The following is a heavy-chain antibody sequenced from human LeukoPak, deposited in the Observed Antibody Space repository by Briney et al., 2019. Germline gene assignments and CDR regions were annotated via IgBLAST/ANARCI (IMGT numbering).Heavy chain of an antibody. CDR2: MYLSGTT. CDR1: GDSINSLDL. CDR3: ASQGNGDYAPWAPFDY. Sequence: SGTLSLTCTVSGDSINSLDLWSWVRQPPGKGLEWIGEMYLSGTTHSNPSVKSRVTISIDKSKNQFFLNLSSVTAADTAVYYCASQGNGDYAPWAPFDYWGQGTLVTVSS. J-gene: IGHJ4*02. V-gene: IGHV4-4*02. D-gene: IGHD4-17*01.